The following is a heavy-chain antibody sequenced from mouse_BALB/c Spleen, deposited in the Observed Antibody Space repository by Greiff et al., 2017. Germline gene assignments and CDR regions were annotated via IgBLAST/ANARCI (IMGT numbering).Heavy chain of an antibody. CDR3: TRDDLYAMDY. Sequence: LQQPGSELVRPGASVKLSCKASGYTFTSYWMHWVKQRPGQGLEWIGNIYPGSGSTNYDEKFKSKATLTVDTSSSTAYMQLSSLTSEDSAVYYCTRDDLYAMDYWGQGTSVTVSS. CDR2: IYPGSGST. CDR1: GYTFTSYW. J-gene: IGHJ4*01. V-gene: IGHV1S22*01.